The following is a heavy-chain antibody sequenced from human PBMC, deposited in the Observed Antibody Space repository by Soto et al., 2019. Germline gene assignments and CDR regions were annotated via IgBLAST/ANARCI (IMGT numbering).Heavy chain of an antibody. CDR1: GGSISSSNW. CDR3: ARGRSGYSYGYVSPYFDY. D-gene: IGHD5-18*01. CDR2: IYHSGST. Sequence: SETLSLTCAVSGGSISSSNWWSWVRQPPGKGLEWIGEIYHSGSTNYNPSLKSRVTISVDKSKNQFSLKLSSVTAADTAVYYCARGRSGYSYGYVSPYFDYWGQGTLVTVSS. V-gene: IGHV4-4*02. J-gene: IGHJ4*02.